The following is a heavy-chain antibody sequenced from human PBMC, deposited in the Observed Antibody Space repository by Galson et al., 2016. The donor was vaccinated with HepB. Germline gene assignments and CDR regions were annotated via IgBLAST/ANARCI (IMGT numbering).Heavy chain of an antibody. V-gene: IGHV3-30*18. Sequence: SLRLSCAASGFTFNTYSMNWVRRAPGKGLEWVAVISNDGGKTFSADSVKGRFTISRDNSINTVFLQMHSLRPEDTAMYYCAKDRAPYFDYWGQGILVAVSS. CDR3: AKDRAPYFDY. J-gene: IGHJ4*02. CDR2: ISNDGGKT. CDR1: GFTFNTYS.